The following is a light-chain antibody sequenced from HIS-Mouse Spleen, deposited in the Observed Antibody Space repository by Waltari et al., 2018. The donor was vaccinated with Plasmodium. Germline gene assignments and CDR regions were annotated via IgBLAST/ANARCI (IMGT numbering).Light chain of an antibody. V-gene: IGLV3-25*03. Sequence: SYELTQPPSVSVSPGQTATVTCTGVALPQPYAYCSQQKPGQAPVLVIYNDSERPPGIPERFSGSSSGTTVTLTISGVQAEDEADYYCQSADSSGTPNWVFGGGTKLTVL. CDR2: NDS. CDR1: ALPQPY. CDR3: QSADSSGTPNWV. J-gene: IGLJ3*02.